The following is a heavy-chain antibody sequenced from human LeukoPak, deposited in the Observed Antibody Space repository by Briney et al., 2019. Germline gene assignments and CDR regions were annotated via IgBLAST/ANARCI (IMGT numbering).Heavy chain of an antibody. J-gene: IGHJ3*02. CDR2: ISSSSSTI. D-gene: IGHD1-1*01. CDR1: GFTFSSYS. CDR3: ARDGTGTTAPDAFDI. V-gene: IGHV3-48*01. Sequence: PGGSLRLSCAASGFTFSSYSMNWVRQAPGKGLEWVSYISSSSSTIYYADSVKGRFTISRDNAKNSLYLQMNSLRAEDTAVYYCARDGTGTTAPDAFDIWGQGTMVTVSS.